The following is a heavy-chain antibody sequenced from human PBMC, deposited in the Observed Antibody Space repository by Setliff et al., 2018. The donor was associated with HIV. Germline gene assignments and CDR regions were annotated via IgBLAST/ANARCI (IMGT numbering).Heavy chain of an antibody. D-gene: IGHD3-9*01. CDR1: GSSISSYY. J-gene: IGHJ3*02. CDR3: ARRERYYDILTGRVSDGFDI. Sequence: PSETLSLTCTVSGSSISSYYWTWIRQPPGEGLEYVGHIFYSGSTNYNPSLKSRVTTSVDTSKNHFSLRLSSVTAADTAVYYCARRERYYDILTGRVSDGFDIWGQGTMVTVSS. V-gene: IGHV4-59*08. CDR2: IFYSGST.